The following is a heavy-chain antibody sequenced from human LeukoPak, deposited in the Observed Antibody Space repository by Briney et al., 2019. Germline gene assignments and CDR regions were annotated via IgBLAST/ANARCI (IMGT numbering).Heavy chain of an antibody. J-gene: IGHJ4*02. Sequence: GGSLRLSCAASGFTFSSYAMSWVRQAPGKGLEWVSAISGSGATTYYADSVKGRFTISRDNSRSTLYLQMNSLRAEDTAVYYCAKSGSGWGAFDYWGQGTLVTVSS. D-gene: IGHD6-19*01. CDR1: GFTFSSYA. CDR2: ISGSGATT. V-gene: IGHV3-23*01. CDR3: AKSGSGWGAFDY.